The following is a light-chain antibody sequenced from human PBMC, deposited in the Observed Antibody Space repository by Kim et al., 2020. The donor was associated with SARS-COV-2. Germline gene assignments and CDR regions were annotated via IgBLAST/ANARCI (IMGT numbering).Light chain of an antibody. CDR2: KNN. V-gene: IGLV1-44*01. Sequence: QSVLTQPPSVSGTPGQRVTISCSGSSSNLGTNSVHWYQQFPGTAPEVLIYKNNQRPSRVPDRFSGSKSGTSASLAISGLQSEDEGDYYCAGWDDNLNAEVFGGGTQLTVL. CDR1: SSNLGTNS. CDR3: AGWDDNLNAEV. J-gene: IGLJ3*02.